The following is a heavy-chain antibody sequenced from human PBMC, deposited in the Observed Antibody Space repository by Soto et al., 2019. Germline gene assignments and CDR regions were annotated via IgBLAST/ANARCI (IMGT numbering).Heavy chain of an antibody. CDR3: ARDGSITIFGVVPKSYYYMDV. CDR1: GFTFSSYS. J-gene: IGHJ6*03. D-gene: IGHD3-3*01. V-gene: IGHV3-21*01. CDR2: ISSSSYI. Sequence: GGSLRLSCAASGFTFSSYSMNWVRQAPGKGLEWASSISSSSYIYYADSVKGRFTISRDNAKNSLYLQMNSLRAEDTAVYYCARDGSITIFGVVPKSYYYMDVWGKGTTVTVSS.